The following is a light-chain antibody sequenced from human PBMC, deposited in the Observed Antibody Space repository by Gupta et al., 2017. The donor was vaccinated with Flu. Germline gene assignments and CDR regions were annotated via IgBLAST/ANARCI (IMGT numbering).Light chain of an antibody. CDR1: QNIHTY. Sequence: DIQMTQSPSSLSASVGDRVTITCRSSQNIHTYLNWYQQRPGNSPKLLIYGASSLQSGVPSRFSGSGSGTKFILKISSVQAGDVATYYCQQTQQLPYTFGQGTKLDIK. J-gene: IGKJ2*01. V-gene: IGKV1-39*01. CDR3: QQTQQLPYT. CDR2: GAS.